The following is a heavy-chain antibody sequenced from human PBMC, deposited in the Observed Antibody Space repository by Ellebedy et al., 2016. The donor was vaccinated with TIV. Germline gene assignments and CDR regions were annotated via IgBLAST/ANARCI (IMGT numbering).Heavy chain of an antibody. Sequence: GESLKISXAASGFTFSSSAMSWVRQAPGKGLEWVSAISGSGGSTYYADSVKGRFTLSRDNSKNTLYLQMNSLRAEDTAVYYCAKPHIVVVSRPNSYYYFDYWGQGTLVTVSS. CDR3: AKPHIVVVSRPNSYYYFDY. CDR1: GFTFSSSA. CDR2: ISGSGGST. J-gene: IGHJ4*02. V-gene: IGHV3-23*01. D-gene: IGHD2-21*01.